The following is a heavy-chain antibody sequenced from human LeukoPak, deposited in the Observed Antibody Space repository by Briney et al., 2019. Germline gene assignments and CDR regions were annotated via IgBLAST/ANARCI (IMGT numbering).Heavy chain of an antibody. CDR3: ARWGSISCYDY. D-gene: IGHD2-15*01. J-gene: IGHJ4*02. V-gene: IGHV3-64*02. CDR1: GFTFSSYA. Sequence: GGSLRLSCAASGFTFSSYAMHWVRQAPGKGLEYVSAISTNGDSTYYADSVKGRFTISRDNSKNTLFLQMGSLRADDMAVYYCARWGSISCYDYWGQGTLVTVSS. CDR2: ISTNGDST.